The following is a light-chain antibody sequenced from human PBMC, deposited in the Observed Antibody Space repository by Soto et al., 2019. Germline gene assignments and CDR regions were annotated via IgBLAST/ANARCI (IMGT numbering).Light chain of an antibody. CDR3: QQYNNWPRIT. CDR1: KSVSSN. J-gene: IGKJ5*01. CDR2: GAS. Sequence: EIVMTQSPATLSVSPGERDTPSCRASKSVSSNLAWYQQKPGQAPRLLIYGASNRATCIPPRFSGSGSGTEVTLTISSLQSEDFAVYYCQQYNNWPRITVGQATRLEIK. V-gene: IGKV3-15*01.